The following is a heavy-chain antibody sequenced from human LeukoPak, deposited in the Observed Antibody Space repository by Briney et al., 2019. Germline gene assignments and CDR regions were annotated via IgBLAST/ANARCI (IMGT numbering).Heavy chain of an antibody. CDR2: ISSNGGRT. Sequence: PGGSLRLSCSASGFTFSMYAMHWVRQAPGKGLEYVSAISSNGGRTYYADSVKGRFTISRDNSENTLYLQVSSLKTEDTGVYYCVKIRGGGFSGFDYWGQGTLVTVSS. J-gene: IGHJ4*02. CDR3: VKIRGGGFSGFDY. CDR1: GFTFSMYA. V-gene: IGHV3-64D*09. D-gene: IGHD2-21*01.